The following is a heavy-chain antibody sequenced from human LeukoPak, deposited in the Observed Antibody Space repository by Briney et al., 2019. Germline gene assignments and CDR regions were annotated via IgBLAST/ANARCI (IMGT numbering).Heavy chain of an antibody. J-gene: IGHJ1*01. D-gene: IGHD5-18*01. CDR2: ISGDGGST. V-gene: IGHV3-43*02. CDR1: GFTFSSYS. CDR3: AKDNTAFESGYFQH. Sequence: PGGSLRLSCAASGFTFSSYSMNWVRQAPGKGLEWVSLISGDGGSTYYADSVKGRFTISRDNSKNSLYLQMNSLRTEDTALYYCAKDNTAFESGYFQHWGQGTLVTVSS.